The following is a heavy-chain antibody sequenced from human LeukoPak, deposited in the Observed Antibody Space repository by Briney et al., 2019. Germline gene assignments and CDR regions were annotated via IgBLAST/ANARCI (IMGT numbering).Heavy chain of an antibody. CDR1: GFTVSSNS. V-gene: IGHV3-53*01. J-gene: IGHJ4*02. D-gene: IGHD4-17*01. CDR2: IYSGGNT. Sequence: GGSLRLSCTVSGFTVSSNSMSWVRQAPGKGLEWVSFIYSGGNTHYSDSVKGRFTISRDNSKNTLYLQMNSLRADDTAVYYCARRAGEYSHPYDYWGQGTLVTVSS. CDR3: ARRAGEYSHPYDY.